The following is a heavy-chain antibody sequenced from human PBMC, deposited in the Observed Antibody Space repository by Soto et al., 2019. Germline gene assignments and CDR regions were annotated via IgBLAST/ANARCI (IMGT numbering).Heavy chain of an antibody. CDR2: IYHSGST. CDR3: ARMGLSPGTYWFDP. D-gene: IGHD1-26*01. CDR1: GGSISSGGYS. Sequence: SETLSLTCAVSGGSISSGGYSWSWIRQPPGKGLEWIGYIYHSGSTYYNPSLKSRVTISVDRSKNQFSLKLSSVTAADTAVYYCARMGLSPGTYWFDPWGQGTLVTVSS. V-gene: IGHV4-30-2*01. J-gene: IGHJ5*02.